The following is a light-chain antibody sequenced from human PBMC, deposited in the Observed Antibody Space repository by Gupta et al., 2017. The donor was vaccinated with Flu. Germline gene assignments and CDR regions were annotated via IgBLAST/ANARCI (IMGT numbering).Light chain of an antibody. J-gene: IGKJ5*01. CDR2: DAS. CDR1: QNVGRF. Sequence: PATLSLSPGERATLSCRASQNVGRFLVWYQQKPGQAPRLLMSDASTRATGIPARFGGSGSGTEFTLTISSREPEDLAVYFCQHWYDWPLTFGQGTRLEIK. V-gene: IGKV3-11*01. CDR3: QHWYDWPLT.